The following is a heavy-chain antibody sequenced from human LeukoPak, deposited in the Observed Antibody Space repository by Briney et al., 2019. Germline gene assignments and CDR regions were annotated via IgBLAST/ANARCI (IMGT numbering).Heavy chain of an antibody. CDR2: VKSKTDGGTT. Sequence: SGGSLRLSCAASGFTFSNAWMSWVRHAPGKGLVWVGRVKSKTDGGTTDYAAPVKGRFTISRDDSKNTLYLQINSLKTEDTAVYYCTTSNYYDSSALKTAFDYWGQGTLVTVSS. D-gene: IGHD3-22*01. V-gene: IGHV3-15*01. J-gene: IGHJ4*02. CDR3: TTSNYYDSSALKTAFDY. CDR1: GFTFSNAW.